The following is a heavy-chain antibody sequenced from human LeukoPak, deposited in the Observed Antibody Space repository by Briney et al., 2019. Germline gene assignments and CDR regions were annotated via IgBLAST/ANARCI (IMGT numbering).Heavy chain of an antibody. Sequence: QSGGSLRLSCAASGFTFSSYAMSWVRQAPRKGLEWVSVIYSGGSTYYADSVKGRFTISRDNSKNTLYLQMNSLRAEDTAVYYCAREGYSSGWYRLWGQGTLVTVSS. D-gene: IGHD6-19*01. CDR2: IYSGGST. CDR1: GFTFSSYA. CDR3: AREGYSSGWYRL. J-gene: IGHJ4*02. V-gene: IGHV3-53*01.